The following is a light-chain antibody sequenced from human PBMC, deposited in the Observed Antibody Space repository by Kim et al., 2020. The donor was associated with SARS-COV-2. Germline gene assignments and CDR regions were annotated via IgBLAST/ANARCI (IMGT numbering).Light chain of an antibody. CDR2: DAV. CDR1: QDIGDR. Sequence: LSASIGDRVTITCRASQDIGDRLSWFQHRPGQAPTVLIYDAVALQTGVPSRFSGSGSGTDFAFTISRLQPEDFGTYYCQQCDSDLSFGQGTKLEI. CDR3: QQCDSDLS. V-gene: IGKV1-33*01. J-gene: IGKJ2*03.